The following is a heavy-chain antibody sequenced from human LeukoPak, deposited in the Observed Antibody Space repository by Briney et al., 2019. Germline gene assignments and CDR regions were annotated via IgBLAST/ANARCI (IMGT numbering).Heavy chain of an antibody. Sequence: GGSLRLSCAASGFTFTTYWMSWVRQAPGKGLEWVANINEDGRETYYVDSVKGRFSISRDNATNSLYLQMNSLRAEDTAVYYCARAGQVGATDYWGQGILVTVSS. CDR1: GFTFTTYW. V-gene: IGHV3-7*01. D-gene: IGHD1-26*01. CDR2: INEDGRET. J-gene: IGHJ4*02. CDR3: ARAGQVGATDY.